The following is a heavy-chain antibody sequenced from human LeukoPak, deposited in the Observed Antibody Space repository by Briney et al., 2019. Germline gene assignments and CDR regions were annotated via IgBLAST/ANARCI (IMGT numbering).Heavy chain of an antibody. CDR2: IYYGRSA. D-gene: IGHD2-21*02. J-gene: IGHJ4*02. CDR1: GGSISSSSYC. Sequence: PSETLSLTCTVSGGSISSSSYCWGWIRQPPGKGLEWIGSIYYGRSAYYNPSLKSRVTISVDTSKNQFSLKLSSVTAADTAVYYCARQGVATAIDYWGQGTLVTVSS. CDR3: ARQGVATAIDY. V-gene: IGHV4-39*01.